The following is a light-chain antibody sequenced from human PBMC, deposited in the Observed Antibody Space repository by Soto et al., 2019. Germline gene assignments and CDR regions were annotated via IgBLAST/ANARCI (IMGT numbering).Light chain of an antibody. Sequence: DIQMTQSPSTLSASVGDRVTITCRASQSIDKWLAWYQQKPGKAPKLLIYKASILQSGVPSRFSGTGSGTEFILTLSSLQPDDVGSYFCQQYRRFSWTFGQGTKVEIK. J-gene: IGKJ1*01. CDR2: KAS. V-gene: IGKV1-5*03. CDR3: QQYRRFSWT. CDR1: QSIDKW.